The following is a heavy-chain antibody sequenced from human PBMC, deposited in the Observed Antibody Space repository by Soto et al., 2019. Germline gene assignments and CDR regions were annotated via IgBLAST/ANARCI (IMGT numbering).Heavy chain of an antibody. CDR2: IDVLDGA. J-gene: IGHJ4*02. CDR1: GLSLNNYA. D-gene: IGHD2-15*01. Sequence: GGSLRLSCVVSGLSLNNYAIAWVRHAPGKGLEFVSTIDVLDGAWYSDSVRGRLAVSRDVSRNTVYLQMSSLRVEDTAIYFCSDWRAGGPVNLDHWGPGTRVTVSS. V-gene: IGHV3-23*01. CDR3: SDWRAGGPVNLDH.